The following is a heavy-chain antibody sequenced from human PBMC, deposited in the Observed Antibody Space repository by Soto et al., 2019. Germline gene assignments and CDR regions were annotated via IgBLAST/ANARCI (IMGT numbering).Heavy chain of an antibody. V-gene: IGHV1-18*01. CDR3: AGDSCSSTSCYISDY. J-gene: IGHJ4*02. CDR2: TSAYNGNT. CDR1: GYTFTSYS. Sequence: ASVKGSCKASGYTFTSYSSSWVLEAPGQGLEWMGWTSAYNGNTNYAQKIQGRVTMTTDKSTSTVYMELRRLRYDDTAVYYCAGDSCSSTSCYISDYWGQGTLVPVSS. D-gene: IGHD2-2*02.